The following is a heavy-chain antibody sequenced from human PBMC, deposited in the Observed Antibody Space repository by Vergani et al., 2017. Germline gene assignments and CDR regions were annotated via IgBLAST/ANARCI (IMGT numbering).Heavy chain of an antibody. CDR2: IYYSGST. CDR3: ARGDCSSTSCYLFDP. V-gene: IGHV4-31*03. J-gene: IGHJ5*02. Sequence: QVQLQESGPGLVKPSQTLSLTCTVSGGSISSGVYYWSWIRQHPGKGLEWIGYIYYSGSTYYNPSLKSRVTISVDTSKKQFSLKLSSVTAADTAVYYCARGDCSSTSCYLFDPWGQGTLVTVSS. D-gene: IGHD2-2*01. CDR1: GGSISSGVYY.